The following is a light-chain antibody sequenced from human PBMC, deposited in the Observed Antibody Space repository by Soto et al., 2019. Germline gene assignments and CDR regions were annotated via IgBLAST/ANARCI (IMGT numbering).Light chain of an antibody. V-gene: IGKV1-5*01. CDR1: QSISSW. Sequence: DIQMTQSPSTLSASVGDRVTITWRASQSISSWLAWYQQKPGKAPKLLIYDASSLESGVPSRFSGSGSGTEFTLTISSLQPDDFATYYCQQYNSYSWTFGQGTKV. CDR3: QQYNSYSWT. J-gene: IGKJ1*01. CDR2: DAS.